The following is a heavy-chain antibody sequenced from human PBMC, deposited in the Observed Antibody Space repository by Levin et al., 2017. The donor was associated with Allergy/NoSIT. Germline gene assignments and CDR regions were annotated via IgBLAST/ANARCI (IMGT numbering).Heavy chain of an antibody. Sequence: PSETLSLTCTVSGGSISSENWSWVRQPPRKGLEWIGYIYDTGNTNYNPSLKSRVTLSVDTSKNQFSLKLSSVTPADTAVYYCARFVWGSYRGFDYWGQGTLVTVSS. D-gene: IGHD3-16*02. CDR2: IYDTGNT. V-gene: IGHV4-59*01. CDR1: GGSISSEN. CDR3: ARFVWGSYRGFDY. J-gene: IGHJ4*02.